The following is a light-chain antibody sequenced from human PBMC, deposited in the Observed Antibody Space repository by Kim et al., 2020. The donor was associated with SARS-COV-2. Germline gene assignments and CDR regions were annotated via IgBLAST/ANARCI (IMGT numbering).Light chain of an antibody. J-gene: IGLJ2*01. CDR2: QNN. Sequence: SYELTQPSSMSVSPGQTVTITCYGNRLGDKYVSWYQQKLGQPPLLVLYQNNKRPSGVPEYFSGSNSGNTATLTISAIRAMDEADYYCQAWDGITVFGGGTQLTVL. V-gene: IGLV3-1*01. CDR1: RLGDKY. CDR3: QAWDGITV.